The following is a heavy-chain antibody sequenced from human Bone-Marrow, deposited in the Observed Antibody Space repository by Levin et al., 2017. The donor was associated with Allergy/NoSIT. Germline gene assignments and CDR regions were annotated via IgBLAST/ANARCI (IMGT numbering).Heavy chain of an antibody. V-gene: IGHV1-69*04. D-gene: IGHD5-18*01. J-gene: IGHJ4*02. CDR1: GGTFSSYA. Sequence: ASVKVSCKASGGTFSSYAISWVRQAPGQGLEWMGRIIPILGIANYAQKFQGRVTITADKSTSTAYMELSSLRSEDTAVYYCARDRDTAMTIFDYWGQGTLVTVSS. CDR2: IIPILGIA. CDR3: ARDRDTAMTIFDY.